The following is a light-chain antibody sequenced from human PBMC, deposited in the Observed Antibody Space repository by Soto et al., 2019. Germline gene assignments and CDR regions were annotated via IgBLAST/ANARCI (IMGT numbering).Light chain of an antibody. CDR2: SAS. CDR3: QQYGRSPWT. V-gene: IGKV3-20*01. J-gene: IGKJ1*01. Sequence: EIVLTQSPGTLSLSPGERATLSCRASQSVSNDYLAWYQQKPGQAPRLFIYSASNRATGIPDRFSGSGSGTDFTLTISRLEPEDFAVYYCQQYGRSPWTFGLGTKVDIK. CDR1: QSVSNDY.